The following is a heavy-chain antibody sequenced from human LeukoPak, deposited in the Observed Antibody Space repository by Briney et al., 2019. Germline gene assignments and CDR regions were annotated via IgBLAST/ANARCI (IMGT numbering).Heavy chain of an antibody. Sequence: GGSLRLSCAACGFTFSSYAMSWVRQAPGKGLEWVSAISGSGGSTYYADSVKGRFTISRDNSKNTLYLQMNSLRAEDTAVYYCAKLSYYDFWSGYGRNWFDPWGQGTLVTVSS. CDR1: GFTFSSYA. D-gene: IGHD3-3*01. CDR2: ISGSGGST. CDR3: AKLSYYDFWSGYGRNWFDP. J-gene: IGHJ5*02. V-gene: IGHV3-23*01.